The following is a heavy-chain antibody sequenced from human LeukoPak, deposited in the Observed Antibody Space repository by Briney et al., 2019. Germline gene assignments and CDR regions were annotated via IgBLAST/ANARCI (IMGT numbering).Heavy chain of an antibody. CDR2: ISYDGSNK. CDR3: ARVGYDFWSGDLRFDP. V-gene: IGHV3-30*04. D-gene: IGHD3-3*01. CDR1: GFTFSSYA. J-gene: IGHJ5*02. Sequence: PGGSLRLSCAASGFTFSSYAMHWVRQAPGKGLEWVAVISYDGSNKYYADSVKGRFTISRDNSKNTLYLQMGSLRAEDTAVYYCARVGYDFWSGDLRFDPWGQGTLVTVSS.